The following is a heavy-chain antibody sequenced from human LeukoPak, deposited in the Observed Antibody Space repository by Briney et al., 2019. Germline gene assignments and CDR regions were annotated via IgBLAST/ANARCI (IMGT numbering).Heavy chain of an antibody. CDR2: INPSGGST. D-gene: IGHD1-26*01. Sequence: ASVKVSCKASGYTFTSYYMHWVRQAPGQGLEWMGIINPSGGSTSYAQKFQGRVTMTRDTSTSTVYMELSSLRSEDTAVYYCAREGDTVGATEAFDIWGQGTMVPVSS. CDR3: AREGDTVGATEAFDI. J-gene: IGHJ3*02. V-gene: IGHV1-46*03. CDR1: GYTFTSYY.